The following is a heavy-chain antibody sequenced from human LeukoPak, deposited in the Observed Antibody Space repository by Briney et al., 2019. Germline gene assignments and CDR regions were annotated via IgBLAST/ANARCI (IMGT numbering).Heavy chain of an antibody. V-gene: IGHV6-1*01. J-gene: IGHJ3*02. CDR2: TYYRSKWYN. CDR1: GDSVSGNSAA. CDR3: ARDTAYYYDSSGIDAFDI. D-gene: IGHD3-22*01. Sequence: SQTLSLTCAISGDSVSGNSAAWNWIRQSPSRGLEWLGRTYYRSKWYNDYAVSVKSRITINPDTSKNQFSLQLNSVTPEDTAVYYCARDTAYYYDSSGIDAFDIWGQGTMVTVSS.